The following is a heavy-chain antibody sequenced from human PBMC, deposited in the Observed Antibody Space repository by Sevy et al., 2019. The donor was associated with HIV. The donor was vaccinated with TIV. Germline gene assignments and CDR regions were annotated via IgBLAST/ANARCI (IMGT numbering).Heavy chain of an antibody. CDR2: MYTSGST. J-gene: IGHJ6*02. V-gene: IGHV4-61*02. Sequence: SETLSLTCTVSGGSISSGSYYWSWIRQPAGKGLEWIGRMYTSGSTNYNPSLKSRVNMSVDTSKNQFSLKLNSVTAADTAVYYCAKKDSSRWYGMDVWGQGTTVTVSS. D-gene: IGHD6-13*01. CDR3: AKKDSSRWYGMDV. CDR1: GGSISSGSYY.